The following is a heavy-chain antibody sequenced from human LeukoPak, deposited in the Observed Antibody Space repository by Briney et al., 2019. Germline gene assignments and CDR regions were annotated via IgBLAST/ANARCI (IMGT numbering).Heavy chain of an antibody. V-gene: IGHV3-48*02. Sequence: GGSLRLSCAASGFTFSNYGMNWVRQAPGKRLEWVSYINSGSDSIYYADSVKGRFTISRDNAENSLYLQMNRLRDEDTAVYYCARAMRSGYDYWGQGTLVTVSS. CDR1: GFTFSNYG. J-gene: IGHJ4*02. CDR2: INSGSDSI. D-gene: IGHD5-12*01. CDR3: ARAMRSGYDY.